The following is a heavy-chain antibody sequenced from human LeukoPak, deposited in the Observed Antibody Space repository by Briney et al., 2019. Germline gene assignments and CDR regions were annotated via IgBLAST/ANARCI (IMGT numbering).Heavy chain of an antibody. Sequence: PGWALGLSWEVSGFRFTDDWLNWVRQAPWRRPEWVARIRQDGSEKTYVDSVKGRFTISRDNTKNSLSLQLNGLRAEDTAVYYCARDGTAAGLYFDLWDQGTLVTVSS. CDR3: ARDGTAAGLYFDL. D-gene: IGHD6-13*01. J-gene: IGHJ4*01. CDR2: IRQDGSEK. V-gene: IGHV3-7*01. CDR1: GFRFTDDW.